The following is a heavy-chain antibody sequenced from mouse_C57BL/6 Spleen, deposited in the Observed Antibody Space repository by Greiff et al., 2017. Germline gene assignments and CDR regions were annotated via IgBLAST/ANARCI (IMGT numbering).Heavy chain of an antibody. D-gene: IGHD1-1*01. V-gene: IGHV1-82*01. Sequence: QVQLKQSGPELVKPGASVKISCKASGYAFSSSWMNWVKQRTGKGLEWIGRIYPGDGDTNYNGKFKGKATLTADKSSSTAYMQLSSLTSEDSAVYCCARPLYYGSSYCVAYWGQVTLVTVSA. CDR3: ARPLYYGSSYCVAY. J-gene: IGHJ3*01. CDR2: IYPGDGDT. CDR1: GYAFSSSW.